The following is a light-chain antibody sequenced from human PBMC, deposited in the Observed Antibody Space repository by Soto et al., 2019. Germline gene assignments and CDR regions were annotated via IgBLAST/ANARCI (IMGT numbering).Light chain of an antibody. V-gene: IGKV1-5*03. CDR2: EAS. CDR1: QSISSW. J-gene: IGKJ1*01. Sequence: DIQMTQSPSTLSASVGDRVTITCRASQSISSWLAWYQQKPGKAPKLLIYEASSSEIGVPPRFSGSGFGTESTPTTTTLKHENSELSYLQYYKEHSTFGQGT. CDR3: QYYKEHST.